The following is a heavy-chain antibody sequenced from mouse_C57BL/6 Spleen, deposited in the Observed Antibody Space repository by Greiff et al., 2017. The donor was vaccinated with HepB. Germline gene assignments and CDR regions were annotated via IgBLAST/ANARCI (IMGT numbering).Heavy chain of an antibody. J-gene: IGHJ3*01. D-gene: IGHD1-1*01. Sequence: EVHLVESGEGLVKPGGSLKLSCAASGFTFSSYAMSWVRQTPEKRLEWVAYISSGGDYIYYADTVKGRFTISRDNARNTLYLQMSSLKSEDTAMYYCTRGDYGSSYEAYWGQGTLVTVSA. CDR2: ISSGGDYI. CDR3: TRGDYGSSYEAY. V-gene: IGHV5-9-1*02. CDR1: GFTFSSYA.